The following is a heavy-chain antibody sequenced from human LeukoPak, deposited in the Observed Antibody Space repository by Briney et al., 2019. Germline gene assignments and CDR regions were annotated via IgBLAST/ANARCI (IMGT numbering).Heavy chain of an antibody. CDR2: INPSGGST. CDR1: GYTFTSYY. D-gene: IGHD2-8*01. Sequence: ASVKVSCKASGYTFTSYYMHWVRQAPGQGLEWMGIINPSGGSTSYAQKFQGRVTMTRNTSISTAYMELSSLRSEDTAVYYCVRVSGFCTNGVCPSFDPWGQGTLVTVSS. V-gene: IGHV1-46*01. J-gene: IGHJ5*02. CDR3: VRVSGFCTNGVCPSFDP.